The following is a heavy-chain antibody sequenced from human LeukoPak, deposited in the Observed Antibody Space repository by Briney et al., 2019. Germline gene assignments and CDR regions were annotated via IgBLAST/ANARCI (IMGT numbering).Heavy chain of an antibody. V-gene: IGHV4-4*07. J-gene: IGHJ5*02. CDR2: IYTSGST. CDR1: GGSISSYY. D-gene: IGHD4-17*01. CDR3: ARGCVATVTTRRDNWFDP. Sequence: SETLSLTCTVSGGSISSYYWSWIRQPAGKGLEWIGRIYTSGSTNYNPSLKSRVTISVDTSKNQFSLKLSSVTAADTAVYYCARGCVATVTTRRDNWFDPWGQGTLVTVSS.